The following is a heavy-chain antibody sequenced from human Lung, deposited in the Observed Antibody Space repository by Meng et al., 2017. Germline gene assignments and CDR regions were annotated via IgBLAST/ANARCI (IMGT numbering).Heavy chain of an antibody. V-gene: IGHV4-39*01. D-gene: IGHD3-22*01. J-gene: IGHJ5*02. CDR1: GYYIGTGSYY. CDR3: VRSSAWVRTGFDP. CDR2: IGHSGFT. Sequence: QPQLQESGPGLVKPSAALSLTYGVSGYYIGTGSYYWGWIRQAPGKGLEWIGSIGHSGFTYYTPSVRSRVTVSIDTSKNQFSLKLTSVTAADTAVYFCVRSSAWVRTGFDPWGQGTLVTVSS.